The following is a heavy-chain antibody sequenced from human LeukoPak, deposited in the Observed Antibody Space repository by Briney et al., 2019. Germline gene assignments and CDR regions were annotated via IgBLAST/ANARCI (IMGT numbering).Heavy chain of an antibody. Sequence: SQTLSLTCAVSGGSISSGGYSWSWIRQPPGKGLEWIGEINHSGSTNYNPSLKSRVTISVDTSKNQFSLKLSSVTAADTAVYYCARGLRVVYSGYDLDYWGQGTLVTVSS. J-gene: IGHJ4*02. D-gene: IGHD5-12*01. V-gene: IGHV4-30-2*01. CDR1: GGSISSGGYS. CDR3: ARGLRVVYSGYDLDY. CDR2: INHSGST.